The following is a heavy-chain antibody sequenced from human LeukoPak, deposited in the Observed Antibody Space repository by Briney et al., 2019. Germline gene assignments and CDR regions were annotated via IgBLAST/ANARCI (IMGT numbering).Heavy chain of an antibody. Sequence: ASVKVSCKASGYTVTGYYMHWVRQAPGQGLEWMGWMNPNSGGTNYAQKFQGRVTMTSDTSISRAYMERSRPRCDDTAVYYCASSEYQLLWSWFAPWGQGTLVTVSS. CDR3: ASSEYQLLWSWFAP. CDR2: MNPNSGGT. V-gene: IGHV1-2*02. D-gene: IGHD2-2*01. CDR1: GYTVTGYY. J-gene: IGHJ5*02.